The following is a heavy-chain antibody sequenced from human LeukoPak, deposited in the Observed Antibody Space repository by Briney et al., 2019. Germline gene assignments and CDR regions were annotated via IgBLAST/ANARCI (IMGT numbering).Heavy chain of an antibody. V-gene: IGHV3-23*01. Sequence: GGSLRLSCAASGFTFSSYAMSWVRQAPGKGLEWVSAISGSGGSTYYADSVKGRFTISRDNAKNSLYLQMNSLRAEDTAVYYCARDTTAAADDYWGQGTLVTVSS. CDR3: ARDTTAAADDY. D-gene: IGHD6-13*01. J-gene: IGHJ4*02. CDR2: ISGSGGST. CDR1: GFTFSSYA.